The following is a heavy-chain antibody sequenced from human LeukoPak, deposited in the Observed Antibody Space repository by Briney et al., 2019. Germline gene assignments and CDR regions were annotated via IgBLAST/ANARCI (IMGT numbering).Heavy chain of an antibody. J-gene: IGHJ4*02. CDR3: ARDFDGYSTGWSYY. Sequence: ASVKVSCKTSGYTFTTYGINWVRQASGQGLEWMGWISAYNGNTNYAQNLQGRVTMTTDTSTSTAYMELRGLRSDDTAVYYCARDFDGYSTGWSYYWGQGALVTVSS. D-gene: IGHD6-19*01. V-gene: IGHV1-18*01. CDR2: ISAYNGNT. CDR1: GYTFTTYG.